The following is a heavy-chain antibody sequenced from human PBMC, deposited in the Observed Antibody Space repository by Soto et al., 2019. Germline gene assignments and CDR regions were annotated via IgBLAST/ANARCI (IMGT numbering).Heavy chain of an antibody. D-gene: IGHD3-16*02. J-gene: IGHJ3*02. Sequence: SETLSLTCTVSGGSISSYYWSWIRQPPGKGLEWIGYIYYSGSTNYNPSLKSRVTISVDTSKNQFSLKLSSVTAADTAVYYCARLYGLDALDIWGQGTMVTVSS. CDR3: ARLYGLDALDI. CDR1: GGSISSYY. CDR2: IYYSGST. V-gene: IGHV4-59*08.